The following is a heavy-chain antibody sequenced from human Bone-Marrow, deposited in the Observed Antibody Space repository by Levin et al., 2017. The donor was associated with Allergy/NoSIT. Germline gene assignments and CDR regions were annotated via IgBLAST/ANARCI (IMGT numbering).Heavy chain of an antibody. Sequence: SETLSLTCTVSGGSISDNNYYWGWNRQSPGEGLEWIGSISNSGSTYYNPSLKSRVTISVDTSKNQFSLELNSVTATDTAVYYCRAFRVGTMGLHYWGQGTLVTVSS. CDR1: GGSISDNNYY. CDR2: ISNSGST. D-gene: IGHD5-12*01. J-gene: IGHJ4*02. CDR3: RAFRVGTMGLHY. V-gene: IGHV4-39*01.